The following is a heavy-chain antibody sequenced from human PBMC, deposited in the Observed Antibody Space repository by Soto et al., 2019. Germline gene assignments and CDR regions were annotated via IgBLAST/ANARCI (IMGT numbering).Heavy chain of an antibody. CDR1: GYTLTVLS. CDR2: FDPEDGET. J-gene: IGHJ3*02. V-gene: IGHV1-24*01. D-gene: IGHD3-22*01. Sequence: ASVKVSCKVSGYTLTVLSMHWVRQAPGKGLEWMGGFDPEDGETIYAQKFQGRVTMTEDTSTDTAYMELSSLRSEDTAVYYCATRYDRRTGAFDIWGQGTMVTVSS. CDR3: ATRYDRRTGAFDI.